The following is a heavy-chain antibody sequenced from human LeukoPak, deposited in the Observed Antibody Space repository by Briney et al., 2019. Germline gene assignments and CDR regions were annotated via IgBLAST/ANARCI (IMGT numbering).Heavy chain of an antibody. J-gene: IGHJ4*02. CDR2: IWYDGSNK. V-gene: IGHV3-33*06. Sequence: PGGSLRLSCAASGFTFISYSMNWVRQAPGKGLEWVAVIWYDGSNKYYADSVKGRFTISRDNSKNTLYLQMNSLRAEDTAVYYCAKDLGYSYGYRLSLFDYWGQGTLVTVSS. D-gene: IGHD5-18*01. CDR3: AKDLGYSYGYRLSLFDY. CDR1: GFTFISYS.